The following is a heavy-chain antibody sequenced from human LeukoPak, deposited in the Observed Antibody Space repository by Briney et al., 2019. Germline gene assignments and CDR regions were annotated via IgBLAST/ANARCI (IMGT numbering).Heavy chain of an antibody. CDR2: VSYNSGTI. Sequence: GGSLRLSCAASGFTFDDYDMHWVRQAPGKGLEWVSGVSYNSGTIVYADSVRGRFTISRDGAKNSLYLQMNSLRAEDSAFYYCTKRAAPKQWLVPFDYWGQGTLVTVSS. V-gene: IGHV3-9*01. CDR3: TKRAAPKQWLVPFDY. CDR1: GFTFDDYD. D-gene: IGHD6-19*01. J-gene: IGHJ4*02.